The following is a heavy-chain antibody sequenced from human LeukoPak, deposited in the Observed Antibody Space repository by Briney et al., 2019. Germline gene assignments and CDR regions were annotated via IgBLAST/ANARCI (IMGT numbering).Heavy chain of an antibody. Sequence: ASVKVSCKASGYTFTSYYMHWVRQAPGQGLEWVGIINPSGGSTSYAQKFQGRVTMTRDMSTSTVYMELSSLRSEDTAVYYCARVGPSSYYDFSWDVWGKGTTVTVSS. V-gene: IGHV1-46*01. CDR2: INPSGGST. J-gene: IGHJ6*04. CDR3: ARVGPSSYYDFSWDV. D-gene: IGHD3-3*01. CDR1: GYTFTSYY.